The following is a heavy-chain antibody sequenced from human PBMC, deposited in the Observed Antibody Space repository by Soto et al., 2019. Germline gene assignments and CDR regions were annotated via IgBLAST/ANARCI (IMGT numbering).Heavy chain of an antibody. Sequence: EVHLLGSGGDLVKPGGSLRLSCEVSGFTFNNFAMSWVRQSPGKGLEWVSTISSDGDLRHYAESVKGRFTISRDNSKSSLFLQMNSLRAEDTALYFCAKVRQRFLDILTGATNFDSWGQRTLVTVSS. J-gene: IGHJ4*02. V-gene: IGHV3-23*01. CDR1: GFTFNNFA. CDR3: AKVRQRFLDILTGATNFDS. CDR2: ISSDGDLR. D-gene: IGHD3-9*01.